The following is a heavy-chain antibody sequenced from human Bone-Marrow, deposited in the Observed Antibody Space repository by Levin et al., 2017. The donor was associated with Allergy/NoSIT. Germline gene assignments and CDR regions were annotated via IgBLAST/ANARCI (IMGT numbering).Heavy chain of an antibody. Sequence: GGSLRLSCAASGLTFTSHNMNWVRQAPGKGLEWVSYISSSGSIIYYADSVKGRFTVSRDNAKNSLFLQMSSLRVEDAAVYYCATTLRGYLLSWGRGARVAVSS. CDR1: GLTFTSHN. CDR2: ISSSGSII. V-gene: IGHV3-48*01. J-gene: IGHJ4*02. D-gene: IGHD5-12*01. CDR3: ATTLRGYLLS.